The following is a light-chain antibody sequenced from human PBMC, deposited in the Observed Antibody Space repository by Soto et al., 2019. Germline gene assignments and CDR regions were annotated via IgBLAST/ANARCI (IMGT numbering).Light chain of an antibody. J-gene: IGLJ2*01. CDR1: SSNIGAGYD. Sequence: QSVVTQPPSVSGAPGQRVTISCTGSSSNIGAGYDVHWYQQLPGTAPKLLIYGNNNRPSGVPDRFSGSKSATSASLAITGLQAEDEADYYCQSYDSSLSGSVFGGGTKVTVL. CDR3: QSYDSSLSGSV. V-gene: IGLV1-40*01. CDR2: GNN.